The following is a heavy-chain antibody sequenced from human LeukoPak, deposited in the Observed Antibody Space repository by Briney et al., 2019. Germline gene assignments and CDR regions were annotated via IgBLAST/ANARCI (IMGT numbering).Heavy chain of an antibody. V-gene: IGHV3-21*01. Sequence: ETLSLTCTVSGGSISSSTYYWGWIRQPPGKGLEWVSSISSSSSYIYYADSVKGRFTISRDNAKNSLYLQMNSLRAEDTAVYYCASYGDYNDAFDIWGQGTMVTVSS. CDR1: GGSISSST. D-gene: IGHD4-17*01. CDR3: ASYGDYNDAFDI. J-gene: IGHJ3*02. CDR2: ISSSSSYI.